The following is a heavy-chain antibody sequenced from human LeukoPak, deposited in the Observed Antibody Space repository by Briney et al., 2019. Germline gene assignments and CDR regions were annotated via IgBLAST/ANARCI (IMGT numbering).Heavy chain of an antibody. CDR2: IYYSGST. Sequence: SETLSLTCTVSGGSISSRSYYWGWIRQPPGKGLEWIGSIYYSGSTYYNPSLKSRVTISVDTSKNQFSLKLSSVTAADTAVYYCARAPPSVSKNNWFDPWGQGTLVTVSS. V-gene: IGHV4-39*07. J-gene: IGHJ5*02. CDR1: GGSISSRSYY. CDR3: ARAPPSVSKNNWFDP.